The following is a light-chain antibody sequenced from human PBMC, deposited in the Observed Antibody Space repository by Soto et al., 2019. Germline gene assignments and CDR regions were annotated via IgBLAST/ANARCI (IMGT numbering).Light chain of an antibody. CDR1: QNIGSF. V-gene: IGKV1-39*01. CDR3: QQGSTTPIT. J-gene: IGKJ5*01. Sequence: DTQITQSQSTLSACIGDIVTITSGSSQNIGSFLNWYQQKPGEAPRLLVYSAFRIQSGVPSRFNASGSGTDFTLSISSLQPEDFSTYYCQQGSTTPITFGLGTRLEI. CDR2: SAF.